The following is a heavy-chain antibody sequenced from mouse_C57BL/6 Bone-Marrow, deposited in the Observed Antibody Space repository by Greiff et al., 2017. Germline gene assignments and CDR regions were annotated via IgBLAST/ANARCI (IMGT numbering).Heavy chain of an antibody. CDR2: INPGSGGT. Sequence: VQLQQSGAELVRPGTSVKVSCKASGYAFTNYLIEWVKQRPGQGLEWIGVINPGSGGTNYNEKFKGKATLTADKSSSTAYMQLSSLTSEDSAVYFCARGMSQLRSDFDYGGQGTTLTVSS. J-gene: IGHJ2*01. CDR3: ARGMSQLRSDFDY. CDR1: GYAFTNYL. D-gene: IGHD3-2*02. V-gene: IGHV1-54*01.